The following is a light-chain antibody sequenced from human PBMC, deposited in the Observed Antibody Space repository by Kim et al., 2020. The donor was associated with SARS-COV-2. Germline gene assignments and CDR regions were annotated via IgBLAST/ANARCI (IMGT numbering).Light chain of an antibody. J-gene: IGKJ1*01. V-gene: IGKV3-15*01. Sequence: APLAGSPGEKAPPSCRASQSVSSNLAWYQQKPGQAPRLLIYGASTRATGVPARFSGVGSGTEFTLTISSLQSEDFAVYYCQHRGTFGQGTKVDIK. CDR2: GAS. CDR1: QSVSSN. CDR3: QHRGT.